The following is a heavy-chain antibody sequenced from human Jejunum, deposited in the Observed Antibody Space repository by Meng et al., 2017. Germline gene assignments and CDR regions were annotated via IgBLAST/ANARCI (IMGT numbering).Heavy chain of an antibody. CDR1: GYTFTNHA. D-gene: IGHD2-15*01. CDR3: SRGRGCCTCGSCSLAD. CDR2: INTDTRNP. J-gene: IGHJ4*02. V-gene: IGHV7-4-1*02. Sequence: VSLLACASRCKEPGASVTVSCKVSGYTFTNHAMHWVRQAPGQGLEWMGWINTDTRNPTYAQGFTGRFVFSLDTSVSTAYLHISSLKAEDTALYYCSRGRGCCTCGSCSLADWGPGTLVTVSS.